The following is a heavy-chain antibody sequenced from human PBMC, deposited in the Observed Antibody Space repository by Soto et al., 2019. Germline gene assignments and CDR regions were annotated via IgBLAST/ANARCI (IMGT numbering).Heavy chain of an antibody. CDR1: GGSCSGYY. CDR2: INHSGST. CDR3: ARLPNPGYYMDV. Sequence: PSETLSLTCAVYGGSCSGYYWSWIRQPPGKGLEWIGEINHSGSTNYNPSLKSRVTISVDTSKNQFSLKLSSVTAADTAVYYCARLPNPGYYMDVWSKGTTVPVSS. V-gene: IGHV4-34*01. J-gene: IGHJ6*03.